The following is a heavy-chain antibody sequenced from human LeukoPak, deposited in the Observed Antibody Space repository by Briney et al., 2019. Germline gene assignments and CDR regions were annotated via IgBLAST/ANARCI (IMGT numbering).Heavy chain of an antibody. V-gene: IGHV1-8*01. Sequence: ASVKVSCKASGYTFTSYDINWVRQATGQGLEWMGWMNPNSGNTGYAQKFQGRVTMSRNTSIGTAYMELSSLRSEDTAVYYCARGVLRNYEGWFDPWGQGTLVTVSS. D-gene: IGHD1-7*01. CDR3: ARGVLRNYEGWFDP. CDR1: GYTFTSYD. CDR2: MNPNSGNT. J-gene: IGHJ5*02.